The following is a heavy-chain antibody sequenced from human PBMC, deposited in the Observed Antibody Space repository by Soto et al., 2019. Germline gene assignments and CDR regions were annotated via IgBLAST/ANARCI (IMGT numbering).Heavy chain of an antibody. Sequence: GGSLRLSFAASGFTFSSYGMPWVRQAPGKGLEWVAVIWYDGSNKYYADSVKGRFTISRDNSKNTLYLQMNSLRAEDTAVYYCARGGVLRYFDWLPGPLDYWGQGTLVTVSS. CDR3: ARGGVLRYFDWLPGPLDY. CDR1: GFTFSSYG. CDR2: IWYDGSNK. J-gene: IGHJ4*02. D-gene: IGHD3-9*01. V-gene: IGHV3-33*01.